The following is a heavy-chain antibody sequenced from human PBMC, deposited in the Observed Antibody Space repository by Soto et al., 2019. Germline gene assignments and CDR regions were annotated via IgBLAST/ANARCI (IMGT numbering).Heavy chain of an antibody. CDR2: ISSSGDST. D-gene: IGHD2-15*01. V-gene: IGHV3-23*01. J-gene: IGHJ4*02. CDR1: GFTFSSYA. CDR3: AKGYCSGGSCYSPAY. Sequence: PGGSLRLSCAASGFTFSSYAMHWVRQAPGKGLEWVSGISSSGDSTYYADSVKGRFTISRDNSKNTVYLQMNSLRAEDTAVYYCAKGYCSGGSCYSPAYWGQGTLVTVSS.